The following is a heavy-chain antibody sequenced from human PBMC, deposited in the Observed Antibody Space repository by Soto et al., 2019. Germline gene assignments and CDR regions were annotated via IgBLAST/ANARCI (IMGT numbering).Heavy chain of an antibody. J-gene: IGHJ6*02. CDR3: ARGIGVVAVAGTYGMDV. CDR2: IIPIFGTA. V-gene: IGHV1-69*13. CDR1: GGTFSSYA. Sequence: ASVKVSCKASGGTFSSYAISWVRQAPGQGLEWMGGIIPIFGTANYAQKFPGRVTITADESTSTAYMELSSLRSEDTAVYYCARGIGVVAVAGTYGMDVWGQGTTVTVSS. D-gene: IGHD6-19*01.